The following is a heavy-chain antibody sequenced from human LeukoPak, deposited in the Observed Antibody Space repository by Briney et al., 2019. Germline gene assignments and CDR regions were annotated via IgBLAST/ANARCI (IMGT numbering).Heavy chain of an antibody. CDR1: GFTFSSYS. V-gene: IGHV3-21*01. J-gene: IGHJ6*02. D-gene: IGHD3-9*01. CDR2: ISSSSSYI. CDR3: ARGLTYYDILTGYSPLYYYYGMDV. Sequence: GSLRLSCAASGFTFSSYSMNWVRQAPGKGLEWVSSISSSSSYIYYADSVKGRFTISRDNAKNSLYLQVNSLRAEDTAVYYCARGLTYYDILTGYSPLYYYYGMDVWGQGTTVTVSS.